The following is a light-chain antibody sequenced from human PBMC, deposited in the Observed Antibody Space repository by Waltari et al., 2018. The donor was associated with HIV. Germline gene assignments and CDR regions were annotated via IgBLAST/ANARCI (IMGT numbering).Light chain of an antibody. CDR1: QNVGAW. J-gene: IGKJ1*01. Sequence: DIHMSQFPPTLTASVGDRVKITCRASQNVGAWLAWYQQKPGEAPKLLIFKATDVEAGFPSRFSGSASGTEFTLTIDSLHPDDTGIYYCHQYSNYLGSFGQGTKVEVK. CDR3: HQYSNYLGS. V-gene: IGKV1-5*03. CDR2: KAT.